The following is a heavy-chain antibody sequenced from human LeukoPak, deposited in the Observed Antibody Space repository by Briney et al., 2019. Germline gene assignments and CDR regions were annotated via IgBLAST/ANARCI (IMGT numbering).Heavy chain of an antibody. D-gene: IGHD3-10*01. Sequence: GASVKVSCKASGYTFTGYYMHWVRQAPGQGLEWMGWINPNSGGTNYAQKFQGRVTMTRDTSISTAYMELSRLRSDDTAVYYCARAVYGSGSYSYYYYYYMDVWGKGTTVTVSS. CDR1: GYTFTGYY. CDR3: ARAVYGSGSYSYYYYYYMDV. CDR2: INPNSGGT. V-gene: IGHV1-2*02. J-gene: IGHJ6*03.